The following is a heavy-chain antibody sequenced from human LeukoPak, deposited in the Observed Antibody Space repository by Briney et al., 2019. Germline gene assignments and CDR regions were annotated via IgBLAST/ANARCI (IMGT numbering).Heavy chain of an antibody. CDR3: ARVWDTAMVTFDY. J-gene: IGHJ4*02. D-gene: IGHD5-18*01. V-gene: IGHV4-59*01. CDR1: GDSIRNVY. Sequence: SETLSLTCSVPGDSIRNVYWSWIRQPPGKGLEWLGYIYYSGSSNYNPSLKSRVTISADTSKNQFSLKLSSVTAADTAVYYCARVWDTAMVTFDYWGQGTLVTVSS. CDR2: IYYSGSS.